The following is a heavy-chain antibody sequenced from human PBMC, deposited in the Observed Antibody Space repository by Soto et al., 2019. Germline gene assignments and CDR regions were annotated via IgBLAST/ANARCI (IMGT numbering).Heavy chain of an antibody. CDR2: INAGNGNT. CDR1: VYTLTNSS. J-gene: IGHJ6*02. CDR3: ARSGSGSYYLDYYYGMDV. Sequence: VGSGEGFCKGFVYTLTNSSLNLVGPAPGQKIEWMGWINAGNGNTKYSQKFQGRVTITRDTSASTAYMELSSLRSEDTAVYYCARSGSGSYYLDYYYGMDVWGQGTTVTVSS. V-gene: IGHV1-3*01. D-gene: IGHD3-10*01.